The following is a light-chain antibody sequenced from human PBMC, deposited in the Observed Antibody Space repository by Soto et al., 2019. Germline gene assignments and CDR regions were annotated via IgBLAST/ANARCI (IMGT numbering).Light chain of an antibody. CDR1: SSDVGSYNL. CDR3: CSYAGSSTLV. J-gene: IGLJ2*01. CDR2: EVS. Sequence: QSALTQPASVSGSPGQSMTISCTGTSSDVGSYNLVSWYQQHPGKAPKLMIYEVSKHPSGVSNRFSGSKSGNTASLTISGFQAEDEADYYCCSYAGSSTLVFGGGTQLT. V-gene: IGLV2-23*02.